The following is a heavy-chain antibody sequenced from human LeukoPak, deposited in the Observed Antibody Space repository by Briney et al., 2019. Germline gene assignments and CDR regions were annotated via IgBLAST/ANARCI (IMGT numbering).Heavy chain of an antibody. J-gene: IGHJ2*01. D-gene: IGHD6-13*01. CDR2: INHSGST. CDR3: ARVYYSNSYDYWYFDL. CDR1: GGSLSGYY. Sequence: PSETLSLTCAVSGGSLSGYYWTWIRQPPGKGLEWIGEINHSGSTNYNPSLKSRVTISVDTSRKQFFLRLSSVTAADTAVYYCARVYYSNSYDYWYFDLWGRGTLVTVSS. V-gene: IGHV4-34*01.